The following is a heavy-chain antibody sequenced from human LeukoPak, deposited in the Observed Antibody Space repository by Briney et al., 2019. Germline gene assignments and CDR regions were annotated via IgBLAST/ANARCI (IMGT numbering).Heavy chain of an antibody. D-gene: IGHD2-2*01. J-gene: IGHJ4*02. CDR3: ARDVKEDIVVVPAVIQGY. V-gene: IGHV3-21*01. Sequence: GGSLRLSCAASGFTFSSYSMNWVRQAPGKGLEWVSSISSSSSYIYYADSVKGRFTISRDNAKNSLYLQMNSLRAEDTAVYYCARDVKEDIVVVPAVIQGYWGQGTLVTVSA. CDR2: ISSSSSYI. CDR1: GFTFSSYS.